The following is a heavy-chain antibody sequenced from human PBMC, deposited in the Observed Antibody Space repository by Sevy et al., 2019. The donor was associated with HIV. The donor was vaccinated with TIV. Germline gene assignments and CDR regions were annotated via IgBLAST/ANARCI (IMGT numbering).Heavy chain of an antibody. V-gene: IGHV1-18*01. J-gene: IGHJ5*02. D-gene: IGHD3-22*01. Sequence: ASVKVSCKASGYTFTNYGISWVRQAPGQGLEWMGRISTYNGNTNYAQKLQGRVTMTTDTSTSTAYMELRSLRSDDTAVYYCAREVDSIRFDHWGQGTLVTVSS. CDR3: AREVDSIRFDH. CDR1: GYTFTNYG. CDR2: ISTYNGNT.